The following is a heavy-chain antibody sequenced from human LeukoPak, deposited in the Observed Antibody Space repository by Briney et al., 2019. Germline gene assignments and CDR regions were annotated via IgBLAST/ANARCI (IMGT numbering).Heavy chain of an antibody. CDR2: ISGSGGRT. CDR1: GFTFSSHG. Sequence: QAGGSLRLSCAASGFTFSSHGMNWVRQAPGKGLEWVSGISGSGGRTYYADSVKGRFTISRDNSNHMLYLQVNSLIAEDTAIYYCAKDDDWLRFEHWGRGTPVSVSS. CDR3: AKDDDWLRFEH. J-gene: IGHJ4*02. D-gene: IGHD5-12*01. V-gene: IGHV3-23*01.